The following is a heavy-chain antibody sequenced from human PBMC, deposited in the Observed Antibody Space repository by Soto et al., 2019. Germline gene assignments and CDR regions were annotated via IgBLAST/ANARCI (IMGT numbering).Heavy chain of an antibody. J-gene: IGHJ3*02. CDR2: ISGSGGST. CDR1: GFTFSSYA. V-gene: IGHV3-23*01. Sequence: GGSLRLSCAASGFTFSSYAMSWVRQAPGKGLEWVSAISGSGGSTYYADSVKGRFTISRDNSKNTLYLQMNSLRAEDTDVDCCAKYLSPTHAFDIWGQGTMVTVSS. CDR3: AKYLSPTHAFDI.